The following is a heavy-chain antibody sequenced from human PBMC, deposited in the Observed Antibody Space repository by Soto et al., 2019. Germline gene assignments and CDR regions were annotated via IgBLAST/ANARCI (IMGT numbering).Heavy chain of an antibody. CDR1: GGTFSSYA. CDR2: IIPIFGTA. D-gene: IGHD4-17*01. J-gene: IGHJ6*02. V-gene: IGHV1-69*13. Sequence: SVKVSCKASGGTFSSYAISWVRQAPGQGLEWMGGIIPIFGTANYAQKFQGRVTITADESTSTAYMELSSLRSEDTAVYYCATHSAGTVKDYYYYGIDVWGQGTTVTVSS. CDR3: ATHSAGTVKDYYYYGIDV.